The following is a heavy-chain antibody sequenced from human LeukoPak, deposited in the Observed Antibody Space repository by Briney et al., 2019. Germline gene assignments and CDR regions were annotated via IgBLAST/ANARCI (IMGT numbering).Heavy chain of an antibody. Sequence: GASVKVSCKVSGYTLTELSMHWVRQAPGKGLEWMGGFDPEDGETIYAQKFQGRVIMTEDTSTDTAYMELSSLRSEDTAVYYCATDPGYDNAFDYWGQGTLVTVSS. CDR1: GYTLTELS. CDR3: ATDPGYDNAFDY. J-gene: IGHJ4*02. CDR2: FDPEDGET. V-gene: IGHV1-24*01. D-gene: IGHD5-12*01.